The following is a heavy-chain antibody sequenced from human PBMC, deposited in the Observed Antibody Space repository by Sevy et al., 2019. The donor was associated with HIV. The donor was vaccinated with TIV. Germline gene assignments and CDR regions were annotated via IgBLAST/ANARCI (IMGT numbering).Heavy chain of an antibody. CDR3: ATGFPGEYVDCSSCYSDYFAY. CDR2: FDPEDGET. Sequence: ASVKVSCKVSGYTLIEFSMHWVRQAPGKGLEWMGGFDPEDGETIYAKRFQGRVTMTEDTSTDTAYMELSSLRSEDTAVYYCATGFPGEYVDCSSCYSDYFAYWGQGTLVTVSS. V-gene: IGHV1-24*01. J-gene: IGHJ4*02. D-gene: IGHD2-15*01. CDR1: GYTLIEFS.